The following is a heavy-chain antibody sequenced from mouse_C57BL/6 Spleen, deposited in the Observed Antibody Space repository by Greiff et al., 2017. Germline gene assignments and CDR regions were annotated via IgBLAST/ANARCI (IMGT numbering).Heavy chain of an antibody. CDR2: INPNNGGT. Sequence: VQLQQSGPELVKPGASVKIPCKASGYTFTDYNMDWVKQSHGKSLEWIGDINPNNGGTIYNQKFKGKATLTVDKSSSTAYMELRSLTSEDTAVYYCARREVITTVVDYFDYWGQGTTLTVSS. V-gene: IGHV1-18*01. CDR1: GYTFTDYN. D-gene: IGHD1-1*01. J-gene: IGHJ2*01. CDR3: ARREVITTVVDYFDY.